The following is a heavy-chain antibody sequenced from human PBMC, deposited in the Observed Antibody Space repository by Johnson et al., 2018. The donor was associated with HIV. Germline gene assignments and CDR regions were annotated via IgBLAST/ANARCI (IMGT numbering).Heavy chain of an antibody. CDR1: GFTFSNYP. V-gene: IGHV3-64*01. J-gene: IGHJ3*02. Sequence: EVQLVESGGGLVQPVGSLRLSCVASGFTFSNYPMHWVRQAPGRGLEYVSRVTNNGDSTYYVNAVKGRFTISRDNSKNTLYLQMDSLRAEDTAVYYCAKDTVWSSGYDKNYDAFDIWGQGTMVTVSS. D-gene: IGHD5-12*01. CDR2: VTNNGDST. CDR3: AKDTVWSSGYDKNYDAFDI.